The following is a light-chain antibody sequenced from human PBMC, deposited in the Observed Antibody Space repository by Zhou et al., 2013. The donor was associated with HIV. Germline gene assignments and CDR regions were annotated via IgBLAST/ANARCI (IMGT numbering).Light chain of an antibody. J-gene: IGKJ4*01. Sequence: DIVMTQTPRSLAVTPGQPASISCKSSQSLLDSDGKTYVYWYMQKPGQSPQLLISELSRRFSGVPDRFTGSGSGTEFTLNISRVEAEDVGIYYCMQGIYLRLAFGGGTKLEIK. CDR2: ELS. CDR3: MQGIYLRLA. CDR1: QSLLDSDGKTY. V-gene: IGKV2-29*02.